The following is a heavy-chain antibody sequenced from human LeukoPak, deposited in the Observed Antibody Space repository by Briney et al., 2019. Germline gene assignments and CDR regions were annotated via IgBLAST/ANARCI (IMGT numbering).Heavy chain of an antibody. CDR1: GVSISSSSYY. CDR2: IYYSGST. CDR3: ARLAARYYYYMDV. J-gene: IGHJ6*03. D-gene: IGHD6-6*01. V-gene: IGHV4-39*07. Sequence: SETLSLTCTVSGVSISSSSYYWGWIRQPPGKGLEWIGSIYYSGSTYYNPSLKSRVTISVDTSKNQFSLKLSSVTAADTAVYYCARLAARYYYYMDVWGKGTTVTVSS.